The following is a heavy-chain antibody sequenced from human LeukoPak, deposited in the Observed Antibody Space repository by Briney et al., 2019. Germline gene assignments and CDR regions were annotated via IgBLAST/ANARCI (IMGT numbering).Heavy chain of an antibody. CDR3: ARGRKVTMVRGVHYYFDY. J-gene: IGHJ4*02. CDR2: INPNSGGT. Sequence: ASVKVSCKASGYTFTGYYMHWVRQAPGQGLEWMGWINPNSGGTNYAQKFQGRVTITRNTSISTAYMELSSLRSEDTAVYYCARGRKVTMVRGVHYYFDYWGQGTLVTVSS. CDR1: GYTFTGYY. V-gene: IGHV1-2*02. D-gene: IGHD3-10*01.